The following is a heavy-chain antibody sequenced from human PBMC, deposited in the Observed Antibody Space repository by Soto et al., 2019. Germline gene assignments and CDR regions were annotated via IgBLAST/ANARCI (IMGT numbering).Heavy chain of an antibody. CDR1: GYSFALYW. CDR2: IYPSDSDV. Sequence: GESLTISCKGSGYSFALYWIGWVRQMPGKDLEWMGIIYPSDSDVRYSPTFQGQVTMSADKSISTVYLQWNSLKASDTAMYYCARIIADWYFDLWGRGTLVTVSS. D-gene: IGHD3-16*02. J-gene: IGHJ2*01. V-gene: IGHV5-51*01. CDR3: ARIIADWYFDL.